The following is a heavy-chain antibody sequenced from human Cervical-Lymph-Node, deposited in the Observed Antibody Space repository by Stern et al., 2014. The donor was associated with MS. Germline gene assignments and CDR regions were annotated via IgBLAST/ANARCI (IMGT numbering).Heavy chain of an antibody. D-gene: IGHD6-19*01. CDR1: GFSLTTSRMC. J-gene: IGHJ5*02. V-gene: IGHV2-70*13. Sequence: ESGPALVKPTQTLTLTCTFSGFSLTTSRMCVSWIRQPPGKALEWLALLDWDDNKYYSTSLKTRLTISKDTSNHQVVLTMTNMDPVDTATYYCALTKAYTTGWYDWFDPWGQGTLVTVSS. CDR2: LDWDDNK. CDR3: ALTKAYTTGWYDWFDP.